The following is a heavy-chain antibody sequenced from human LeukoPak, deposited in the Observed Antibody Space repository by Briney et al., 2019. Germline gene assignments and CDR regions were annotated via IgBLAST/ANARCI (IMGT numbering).Heavy chain of an antibody. CDR1: GFTFSSYE. CDR3: AELGITIIGGV. V-gene: IGHV3-48*03. CDR2: ISSSGSTI. J-gene: IGHJ6*04. D-gene: IGHD3-10*02. Sequence: GGSLRLSCAASGFTFSSYEMNWVRQAPGKGLEWVSSISSSGSTIYYADSVKGRFPISIDNAKHSLYLQRNSLRAEDTAVYYCAELGITIIGGVWGKGTTVTISS.